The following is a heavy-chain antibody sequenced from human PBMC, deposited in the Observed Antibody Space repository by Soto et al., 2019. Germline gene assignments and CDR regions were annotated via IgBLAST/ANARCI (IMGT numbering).Heavy chain of an antibody. CDR1: GFTSSNAG. J-gene: IGHJ6*03. CDR2: IKTKTDGGTT. V-gene: IGHV3-15*01. CDR3: TTGGYYDIWSGYFASYYYYYMDV. Sequence: GGSLRLSCEASGFTSSNAGKSWVRQALGKGLKRVRRIKTKTDGGTTDYTKPVKRRFTISRDDSNNTLYLQMNSLKTEDTAVYYCTTGGYYDIWSGYFASYYYYYMDVWGKGT. D-gene: IGHD3-3*01.